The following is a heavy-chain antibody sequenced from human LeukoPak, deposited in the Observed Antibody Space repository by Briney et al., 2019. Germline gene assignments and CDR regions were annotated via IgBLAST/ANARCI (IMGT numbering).Heavy chain of an antibody. CDR3: ARVGIAAAIADY. D-gene: IGHD6-13*01. Sequence: ASVKVSCKASGYTFTGYYMHWVRQAPGQGLERMGWINPNSGGTNYAQKFQGRVTMTRDTSISTAYMDLSRLRSDDTAVYYCARVGIAAAIADYWGQGTVVTVSS. V-gene: IGHV1-2*02. CDR2: INPNSGGT. J-gene: IGHJ4*02. CDR1: GYTFTGYY.